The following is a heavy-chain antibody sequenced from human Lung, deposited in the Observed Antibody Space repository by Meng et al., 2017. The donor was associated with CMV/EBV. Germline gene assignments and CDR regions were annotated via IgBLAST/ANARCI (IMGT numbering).Heavy chain of an antibody. Sequence: GESLKISCAASGFTFSSYAMSWVRQAPGKGLEWVSFIYSGDSSTSYADSVKGRFTISRDNSKNTLYLQMNSLRAEDTAVYYCAKVRSGWYYDYWGQGTLVTVSS. V-gene: IGHV3-23*03. J-gene: IGHJ4*02. CDR1: GFTFSSYA. CDR3: AKVRSGWYYDY. CDR2: IYSGDSST. D-gene: IGHD6-19*01.